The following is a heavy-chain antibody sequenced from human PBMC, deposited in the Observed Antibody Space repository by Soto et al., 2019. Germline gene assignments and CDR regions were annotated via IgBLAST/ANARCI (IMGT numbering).Heavy chain of an antibody. V-gene: IGHV4-59*01. CDR3: AREMPRDGYNFGSGGRDV. J-gene: IGHJ6*02. Sequence: SETLSLTCSVSCGSISGSYWSWIRQSPGKGLEWLGYVYYTGSTNYSPSLRSRVSISVDTSKNEFSLRLSSVTAADAAVYYCAREMPRDGYNFGSGGRDVCGQGHTGTV. CDR1: CGSISGSY. CDR2: VYYTGST. D-gene: IGHD5-12*01.